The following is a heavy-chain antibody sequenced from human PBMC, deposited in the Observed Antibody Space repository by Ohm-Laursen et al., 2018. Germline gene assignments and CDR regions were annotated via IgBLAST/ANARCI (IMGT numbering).Heavy chain of an antibody. J-gene: IGHJ4*02. Sequence: PGTLSLTCTVYGGSFSTYYWSWIRQPPGKGLEWIGEINHSGSTNYNPSLKSRATISEDTSKNQFSLKLSSVTAADTAVYYCARNFDLWGQGTLVTVSS. CDR3: ARNFDL. D-gene: IGHD3-3*01. V-gene: IGHV4-34*01. CDR1: GGSFSTYY. CDR2: INHSGST.